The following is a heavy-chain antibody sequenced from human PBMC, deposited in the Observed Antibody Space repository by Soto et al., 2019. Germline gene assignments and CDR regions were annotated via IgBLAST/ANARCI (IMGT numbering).Heavy chain of an antibody. Sequence: GGSLRLSCAASGFTFSGCSMHWVRQASGKGLEWVGRIRSKANSYATAYAASVKGRFTISRDDSKNTAYLQMNSLKTEDTAVYYCTRRREEFDYWGQGTLVTVSS. J-gene: IGHJ4*02. D-gene: IGHD1-26*01. CDR1: GFTFSGCS. CDR3: TRRREEFDY. V-gene: IGHV3-73*01. CDR2: IRSKANSYAT.